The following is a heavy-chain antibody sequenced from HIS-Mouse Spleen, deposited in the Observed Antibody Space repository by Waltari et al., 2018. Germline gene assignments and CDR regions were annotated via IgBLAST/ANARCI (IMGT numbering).Heavy chain of an antibody. J-gene: IGHJ4*02. CDR3: ANSPQPTGALDY. D-gene: IGHD7-27*01. CDR1: GFTVSSYG. Sequence: QVQLVESGGGVVQPGRSLRLSCAASGFTVSSYGMHWVRQAPGKGLEWVAVISYDGSNKYYADSVKGRFTISRDNSKNTLYLQMNSLRAEDTAVYYCANSPQPTGALDYWGQGTLVTVSS. CDR2: ISYDGSNK. V-gene: IGHV3-30*18.